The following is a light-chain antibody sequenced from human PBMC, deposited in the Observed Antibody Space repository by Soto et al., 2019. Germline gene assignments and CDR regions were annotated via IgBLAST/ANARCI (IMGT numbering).Light chain of an antibody. Sequence: QSVLTQPASVSGSPGQSITISCTGTSGDIGSYTYVSWYQQYPGKAPKLLISEVTNRPSGVSNRFSGSKSGNTASLTISGLQAEDEAHYYCSSYTSSSTLFGTGTKVTVL. CDR3: SSYTSSSTL. J-gene: IGLJ1*01. V-gene: IGLV2-14*01. CDR2: EVT. CDR1: SGDIGSYTY.